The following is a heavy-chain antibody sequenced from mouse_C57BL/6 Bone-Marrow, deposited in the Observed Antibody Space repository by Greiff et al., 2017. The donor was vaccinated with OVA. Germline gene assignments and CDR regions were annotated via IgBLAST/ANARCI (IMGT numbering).Heavy chain of an antibody. CDR1: GYTFTDYN. V-gene: IGHV1-18*01. D-gene: IGHD2-5*01. Sequence: EVQLQQSGPELVKPGASVKIPCKASGYTFTDYNMDWVKQSHGKSLEWIGDINPNNGGTIYNQKFKGKATLTVDTSSSTAYMELRSLTSEDTAVYYCAREVAYSNYGFAYWGQGTLVTVSA. CDR2: INPNNGGT. J-gene: IGHJ3*01. CDR3: AREVAYSNYGFAY.